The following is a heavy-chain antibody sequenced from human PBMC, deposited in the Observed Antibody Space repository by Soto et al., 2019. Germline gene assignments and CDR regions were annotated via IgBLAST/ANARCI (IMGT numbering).Heavy chain of an antibody. D-gene: IGHD3-10*01. CDR3: ARQRSTRGLFDS. Sequence: QVQLVQSGAEVKKPGSSVKVSCTASGVTFSSYTISWLRQAPGQGLEWMGRIIPILGVATYAQKFQGRVTNTADKSTSTAYMELTSLTSEDTAVYYCARQRSTRGLFDSWGQGTLVTVSS. CDR2: IIPILGVA. CDR1: GVTFSSYT. J-gene: IGHJ4*02. V-gene: IGHV1-69*02.